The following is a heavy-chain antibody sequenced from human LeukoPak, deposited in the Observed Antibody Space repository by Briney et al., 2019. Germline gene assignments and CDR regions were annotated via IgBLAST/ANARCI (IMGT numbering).Heavy chain of an antibody. Sequence: SETLSLACTVSLGSISSSAFYWGWIRQPPGKGLEWIGSLYYSGNTYYNPSLKSRVTISVDTSKNQFSLNLTSVTAADTAVYYCARHLNYYYYYYMDVWGTGTTVTVSS. V-gene: IGHV4-39*01. CDR1: LGSISSSAFY. J-gene: IGHJ6*03. CDR3: ARHLNYYYYYYMDV. CDR2: LYYSGNT.